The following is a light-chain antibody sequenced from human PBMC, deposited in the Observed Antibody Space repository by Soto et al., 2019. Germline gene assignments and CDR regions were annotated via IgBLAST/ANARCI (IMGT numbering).Light chain of an antibody. CDR3: SSYTSSSTYV. Sequence: QSALTQPPSVSGSPGQSVAISCTGTSSDVGSYNRVSWYQQPPGTAPKLVIYDVSNRPSGVPDRFSGSKSGNTASLTISGLQAEDEADYYCSSYTSSSTYVFGTGTKVPVL. J-gene: IGLJ1*01. CDR1: SSDVGSYNR. CDR2: DVS. V-gene: IGLV2-18*02.